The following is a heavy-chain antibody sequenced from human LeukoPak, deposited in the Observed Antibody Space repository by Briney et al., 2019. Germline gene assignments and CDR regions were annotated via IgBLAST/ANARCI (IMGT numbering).Heavy chain of an antibody. CDR1: GFTFSSYG. CDR3: ARVVATIQKGAFDI. CDR2: ISYDGNNK. Sequence: PGGSLRLSCAASGFTFSSYGMHWVRQAPGKGLEWVAVISYDGNNKYYADSVKGRFTISRDNSKNTLYLQMNSLRAEDTAVYYCARVVATIQKGAFDIWGQGAMVTVPS. V-gene: IGHV3-30*03. J-gene: IGHJ3*02. D-gene: IGHD5-12*01.